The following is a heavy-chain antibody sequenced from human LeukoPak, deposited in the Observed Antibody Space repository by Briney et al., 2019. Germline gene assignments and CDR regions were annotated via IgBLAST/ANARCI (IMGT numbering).Heavy chain of an antibody. CDR3: ARSQFDY. CDR2: IDGDGTTT. Sequence: PGGSLRLSCATSGFALSSYWMLWVRQAAGKGLEWVSRIDGDGTTTTYADSVKRRFTISRDNEKNILYLHMNSLRVEDTATYYCARSQFDYWGQGILVTVSS. V-gene: IGHV3-74*03. CDR1: GFALSSYW. J-gene: IGHJ4*02.